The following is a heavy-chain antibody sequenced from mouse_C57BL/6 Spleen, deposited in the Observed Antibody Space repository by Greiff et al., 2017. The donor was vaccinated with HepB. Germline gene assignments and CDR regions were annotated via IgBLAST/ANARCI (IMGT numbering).Heavy chain of an antibody. J-gene: IGHJ3*01. CDR2: IHPNSGST. CDR3: ARALTGSEAY. CDR1: GYTFTSYW. Sequence: QVQLKQPGAELVKPGASVKLSCKASGYTFTSYWMHWVKQRPGQGLEWIGMIHPNSGSTKYNEKFKSKATLTVDKSSSTAYMQLSSLTSEDSAVYYCARALTGSEAYWGQGSLVTVSA. D-gene: IGHD4-1*01. V-gene: IGHV1-64*01.